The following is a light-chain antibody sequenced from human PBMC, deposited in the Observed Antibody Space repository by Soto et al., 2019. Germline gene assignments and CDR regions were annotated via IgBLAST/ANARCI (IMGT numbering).Light chain of an antibody. CDR1: QSVSSY. CDR3: QYCDSRWP. Sequence: EIVLTQSPATLSLSPGERATLSCRASQSVSSYLAWYQQKPGQAPRLLIYDASNRATGIPARFSGSGSGTEFTLTISSLQPDDFATYYCQYCDSRWPFGQGTKVDIK. J-gene: IGKJ1*01. V-gene: IGKV3-11*01. CDR2: DAS.